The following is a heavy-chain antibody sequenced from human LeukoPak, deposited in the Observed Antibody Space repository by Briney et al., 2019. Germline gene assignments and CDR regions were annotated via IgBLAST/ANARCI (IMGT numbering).Heavy chain of an antibody. D-gene: IGHD1-26*01. Sequence: PSETLSLTCTVSGGSISSYYWSWIRQPPGKGLEWIGYIYYSGSTNYNPSLKSRVTISVDTSKNQFSLKLNSVNPEDTAVYYCARGDSENYQGGAFDIWGQGTMVTVSS. J-gene: IGHJ3*02. CDR1: GGSISSYY. CDR3: ARGDSENYQGGAFDI. CDR2: IYYSGST. V-gene: IGHV4-59*12.